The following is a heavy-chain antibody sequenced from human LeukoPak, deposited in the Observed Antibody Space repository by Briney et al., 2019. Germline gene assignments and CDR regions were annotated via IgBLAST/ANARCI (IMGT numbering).Heavy chain of an antibody. CDR2: IYYSGST. D-gene: IGHD3-10*01. V-gene: IGHV4-59*01. CDR1: GGSIRSYY. J-gene: IGHJ4*02. CDR3: ARDRAGFEY. Sequence: SDTLALTCTVSGGSIRSYYWSWIRQPPGKGLECSGYIYYSGSTNYNPSLKRRVTISVETSKNQSSLKLSSVTAADTAVYYCARDRAGFEYWGQGTLVTVSS.